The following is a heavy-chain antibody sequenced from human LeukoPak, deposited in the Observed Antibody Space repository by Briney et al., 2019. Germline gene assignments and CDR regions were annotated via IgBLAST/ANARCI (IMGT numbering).Heavy chain of an antibody. CDR1: GGSISSSSYY. D-gene: IGHD1-26*01. CDR2: IYYTGST. Sequence: PSETLSLTCTVSGGSISSSSYYWGWIRQPPGKGLEWIGGIYYTGSTYNNPSLNGRVTISVDTAKTQFSLKLSSVTAADTAVYYCARRSGSYPRYFDYWGQGTLVTVSS. CDR3: ARRSGSYPRYFDY. V-gene: IGHV4-39*01. J-gene: IGHJ4*02.